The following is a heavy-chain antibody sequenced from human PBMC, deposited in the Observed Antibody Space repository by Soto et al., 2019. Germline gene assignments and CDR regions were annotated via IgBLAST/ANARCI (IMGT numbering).Heavy chain of an antibody. Sequence: SETLSLTCAVSGGSISSSNWWSWVRQPPGKGLEWIGEIYHSGSTNYNPSLKSRVTISVDKSKNQFSLKLSSVTAADTAVYYCARDRTCSSTSCYDDPPNWFDPWGQGTLVTVSS. D-gene: IGHD2-2*01. CDR2: IYHSGST. CDR3: ARDRTCSSTSCYDDPPNWFDP. V-gene: IGHV4-4*02. J-gene: IGHJ5*02. CDR1: GGSISSSNW.